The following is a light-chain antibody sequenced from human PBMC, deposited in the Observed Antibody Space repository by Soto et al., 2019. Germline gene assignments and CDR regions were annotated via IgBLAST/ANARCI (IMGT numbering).Light chain of an antibody. CDR1: QGVSFN. V-gene: IGKV3-15*01. Sequence: EIVMTQSPATLSVSPGERATLSCRASQGVSFNLAWYQQKPGQAPRLLIYTASIRATGIPARFSGSGSGTEFTLTISSLQSEDFAVYYCQQYSDWPAGTFGGGTKVEIK. J-gene: IGKJ4*01. CDR3: QQYSDWPAGT. CDR2: TAS.